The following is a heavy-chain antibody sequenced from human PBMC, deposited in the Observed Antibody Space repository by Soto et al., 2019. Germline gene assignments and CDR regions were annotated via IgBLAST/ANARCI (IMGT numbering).Heavy chain of an antibody. V-gene: IGHV3-23*01. CDR2: ISKSGGNT. CDR3: ARGAWCDS. Sequence: GGSLRLSCAASGFTFSNYAMNWVRQAPGRGLEWVSSISKSGGNTYYADSVKGRFTISRDNSKNTLYLQMNSLRAEDTAVYYCARGAWCDSWGQGTLVTVSS. J-gene: IGHJ5*01. CDR1: GFTFSNYA.